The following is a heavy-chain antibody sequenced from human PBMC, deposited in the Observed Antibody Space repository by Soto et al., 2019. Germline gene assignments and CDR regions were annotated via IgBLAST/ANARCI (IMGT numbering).Heavy chain of an antibody. CDR3: ARDLAVPAAITARRVIYGMDV. Sequence: GESLKISCKGSGYSFTSYWIGWVRQMPGKGLEWMGIIYPGDSDTRYSPSFQGQVTISADKSISTAYLQWSSLKASDTAMYYCARDLAVPAAITARRVIYGMDVWGQGTTVTVSS. CDR1: GYSFTSYW. V-gene: IGHV5-51*01. CDR2: IYPGDSDT. D-gene: IGHD2-2*02. J-gene: IGHJ6*02.